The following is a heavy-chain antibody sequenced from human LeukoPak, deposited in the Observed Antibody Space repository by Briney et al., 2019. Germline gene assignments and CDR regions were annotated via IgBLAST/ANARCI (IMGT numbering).Heavy chain of an antibody. CDR1: GFTFSSYE. J-gene: IGHJ3*02. CDR2: TSSSGSSI. V-gene: IGHV3-48*03. Sequence: GGSLRLSCAASGFTFSSYEMDWVRQAPGKGLEWVSYTSSSGSSIYYADSVKGRFTISRDNAKNSLYLQMNSLRAEDTAVYYCATRYCSSTSCPYGGDAFDIWGQGTMVTVSS. CDR3: ATRYCSSTSCPYGGDAFDI. D-gene: IGHD2-2*01.